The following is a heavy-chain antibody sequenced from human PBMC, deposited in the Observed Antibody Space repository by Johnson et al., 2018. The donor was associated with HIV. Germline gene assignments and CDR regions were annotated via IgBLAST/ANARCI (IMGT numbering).Heavy chain of an antibody. J-gene: IGHJ3*01. Sequence: VQLVESGGVVVQPGGSLRLSCAASGFTFDDYTMHWVRQAPGKGLEWVSLISWDGGSTSYADSVKGRFTISRDNAKKSLYLQMTSLRAEDTAMYYCTKRRVAGDDAFDVWGQGTMVIVSS. V-gene: IGHV3-43*01. CDR1: GFTFDDYT. CDR2: ISWDGGST. D-gene: IGHD6-19*01. CDR3: TKRRVAGDDAFDV.